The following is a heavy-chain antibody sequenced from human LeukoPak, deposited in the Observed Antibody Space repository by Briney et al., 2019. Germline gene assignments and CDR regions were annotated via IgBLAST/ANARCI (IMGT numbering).Heavy chain of an antibody. Sequence: PGGSLRLSCAASGFTFSDYYMSWIRQAPGKGLDWVSYMSGSGGTVYYADSVKGRFTISRDNAKDSLYLQMNSLRAEDTAVYYCARYSSSSALFHWGQGTLVTVSS. V-gene: IGHV3-11*01. CDR3: ARYSSSSALFH. J-gene: IGHJ4*02. CDR1: GFTFSDYY. CDR2: MSGSGGTV. D-gene: IGHD6-6*01.